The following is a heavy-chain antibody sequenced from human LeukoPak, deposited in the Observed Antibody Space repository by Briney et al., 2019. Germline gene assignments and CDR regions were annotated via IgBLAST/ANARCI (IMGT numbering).Heavy chain of an antibody. D-gene: IGHD2-2*02. CDR3: ARHPARYCSSTSCYNNWFDP. CDR2: IYHSGST. J-gene: IGHJ5*02. Sequence: SETLSLTCSVSGGSISSNSFYWGWIRQPPGKGLEWIGSIYHSGSTYYNPSLKSRVTISVDTSKNQFSLKLSSVTAADTAVYYCARHPARYCSSTSCYNNWFDPWGQGTLVTVSS. CDR1: GGSISSNSFY. V-gene: IGHV4-39*01.